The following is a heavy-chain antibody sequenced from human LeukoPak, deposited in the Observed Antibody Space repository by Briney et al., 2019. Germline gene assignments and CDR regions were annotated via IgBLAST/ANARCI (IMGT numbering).Heavy chain of an antibody. CDR1: GYPFTNYY. D-gene: IGHD2-15*01. CDR2: INPSSGDT. J-gene: IGHJ1*01. Sequence: ASVKVSCRASGYPFTNYYLHWVRQAPGQGLEWVGWINPSSGDTKPLQKFQARVILTRDTSINIAYMELSGLRSDDTAVYYCARDSHCGDDNCYEYFPHWGQGTLVTVSS. CDR3: ARDSHCGDDNCYEYFPH. V-gene: IGHV1-2*02.